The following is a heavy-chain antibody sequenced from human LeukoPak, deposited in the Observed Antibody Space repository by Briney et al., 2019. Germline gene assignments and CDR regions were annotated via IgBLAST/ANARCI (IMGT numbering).Heavy chain of an antibody. CDR1: GGTFSSYA. CDR3: ARDLQVTNCGDDCYPHWYFDF. J-gene: IGHJ2*01. CDR2: IIPIFGTA. Sequence: SAKVSCKASGGTFSSYAISWVRQAPGQGLEWMGGIIPIFGTANYAQKFQGRVTITADESTSTAYMELSSLRSEDTAMYYCARDLQVTNCGDDCYPHWYFDFWGRGTLVTVSS. D-gene: IGHD2-21*02. V-gene: IGHV1-69*13.